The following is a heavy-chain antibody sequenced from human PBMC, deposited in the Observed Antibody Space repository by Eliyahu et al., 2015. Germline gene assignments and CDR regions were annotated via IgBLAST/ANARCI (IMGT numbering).Heavy chain of an antibody. CDR3: ARVIKAIHSYSGWPDYYMDV. Sequence: LQASGPGLVKASDTMSLTCXVSGDSVTGGXXSWGWVRQAPGKALXWIGFMFNSGNTKFNPSFSSRVSMSVDTSKSQXSLKMTSVTAADTALYFCARVIKAIHSYSGWPDYYMDVWGKGTPVTVSS. J-gene: IGHJ6*03. CDR2: MFNSGNT. V-gene: IGHV4-61*01. D-gene: IGHD5-12*01. CDR1: GDSVTGGXXS.